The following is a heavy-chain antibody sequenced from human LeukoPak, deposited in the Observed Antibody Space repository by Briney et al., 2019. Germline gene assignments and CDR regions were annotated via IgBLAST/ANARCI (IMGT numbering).Heavy chain of an antibody. CDR2: IYYSGST. CDR3: ARLITAVAGNYFDY. Sequence: SETLSLTCTVSGGSISSSSYYWGWIRQPPGKGLEWIGSIYYSGSTYYNPSLKSRVTISVDTSKNQFSLKLSSVTAADTAVYYCARLITAVAGNYFDYWGQGTLVTVSS. D-gene: IGHD6-19*01. J-gene: IGHJ4*02. CDR1: GGSISSSSYY. V-gene: IGHV4-39*01.